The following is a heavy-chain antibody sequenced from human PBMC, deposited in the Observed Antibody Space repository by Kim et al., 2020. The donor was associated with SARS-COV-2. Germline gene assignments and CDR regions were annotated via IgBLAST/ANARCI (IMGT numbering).Heavy chain of an antibody. CDR3: ARGGGSGSYSGDAFDI. CDR1: GFTFSSYD. J-gene: IGHJ3*02. Sequence: GGSLRLSCVASGFTFSSYDMHWVRQATGKGLEWVSAIGTAGDTYYPGSVKGRFTISRENAKNSLYLQMNSLRAGDTAVYYCARGGGSGSYSGDAFDIWGQGTMVTVSS. CDR2: IGTAGDT. D-gene: IGHD3-10*01. V-gene: IGHV3-13*04.